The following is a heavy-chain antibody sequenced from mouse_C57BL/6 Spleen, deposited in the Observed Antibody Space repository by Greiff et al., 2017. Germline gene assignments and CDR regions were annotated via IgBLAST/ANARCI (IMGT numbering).Heavy chain of an antibody. Sequence: VQLQQSGPELVKPGASVKMSCKASGYTFTDYNMHWVKQSHGKSLEWIGYINPNNGGTSYNQKFKGKATLTVNKSSSTAYMELRSLTSEDSAVYYCARLYYYGSRGFDYWGQGTTLTVSS. CDR3: ARLYYYGSRGFDY. V-gene: IGHV1-22*01. CDR2: INPNNGGT. CDR1: GYTFTDYN. D-gene: IGHD1-1*01. J-gene: IGHJ2*01.